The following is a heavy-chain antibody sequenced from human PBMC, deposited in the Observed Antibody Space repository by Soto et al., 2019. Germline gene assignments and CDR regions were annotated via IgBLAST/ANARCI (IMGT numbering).Heavy chain of an antibody. V-gene: IGHV1-69*12. CDR3: ARVRRIAEAGSYYYYYGMDV. J-gene: IGHJ6*02. CDR1: GGTFSSYA. D-gene: IGHD6-13*01. CDR2: IIPIFGTA. Sequence: QVQLVQSGAEVKKPGSSVKVSCKASGGTFSSYAISWVRQAPGQGLEWMGGIIPIFGTANYAQKFQGRVTITADESTSTAYMELSSLRSEDTAVYYCARVRRIAEAGSYYYYYGMDVWGQGTTVTVSS.